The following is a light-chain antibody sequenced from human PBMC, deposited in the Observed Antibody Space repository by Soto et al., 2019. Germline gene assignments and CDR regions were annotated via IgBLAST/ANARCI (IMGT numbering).Light chain of an antibody. CDR2: GAS. CDR1: QAVNTY. V-gene: IGKV1-9*01. Sequence: DIQTTRLSATLSESMVERVTXTCRASQAVNTYIAWYQQSPGAAPNLLFYGASTLYTGFPSRFSGTESGSVFTLTISSLQPEDFATYYCQQLHIWPITFGQGTLLDI. J-gene: IGKJ5*01. CDR3: QQLHIWPIT.